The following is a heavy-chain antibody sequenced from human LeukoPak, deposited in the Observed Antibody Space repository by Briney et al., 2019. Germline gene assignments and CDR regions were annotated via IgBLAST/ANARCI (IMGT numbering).Heavy chain of an antibody. J-gene: IGHJ4*02. Sequence: GGSLRLSCVASGFTFSKYGMHWVRQAPGKGLEWVAVISYDGSNKYYADSVKGRFTISRDNAKNSLYLQMNSLRAEDTAVYYCARDGGIAVAGPVAFDYWGQGTLVTVSS. CDR2: ISYDGSNK. D-gene: IGHD6-19*01. CDR1: GFTFSKYG. V-gene: IGHV3-30*03. CDR3: ARDGGIAVAGPVAFDY.